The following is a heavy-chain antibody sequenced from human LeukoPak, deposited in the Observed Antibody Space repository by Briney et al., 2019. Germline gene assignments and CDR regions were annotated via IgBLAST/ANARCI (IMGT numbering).Heavy chain of an antibody. CDR3: ARDPRNYGDYLGGVY. Sequence: GGSLRLSCAASGFTFSSYSMNWVRQAPGKGLEWVSSISSSSSYIYYADSVKGRFTISRDNAKNSLYLQMNSLRAEDTAVYYRARDPRNYGDYLGGVYGGQGPLVTVSS. V-gene: IGHV3-21*01. J-gene: IGHJ4*02. CDR2: ISSSSSYI. CDR1: GFTFSSYS. D-gene: IGHD4-17*01.